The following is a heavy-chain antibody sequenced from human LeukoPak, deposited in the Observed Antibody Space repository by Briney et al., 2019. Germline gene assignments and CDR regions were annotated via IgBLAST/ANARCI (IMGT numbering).Heavy chain of an antibody. D-gene: IGHD6-13*01. CDR2: ISAYNGNT. CDR3: ARDGFGRAAAGGYYGMDV. Sequence: ASVKVSCKASGYTFTSYGISWVRQAPGQGLEWMGWISAYNGNTNYAQKLQGRVTMTTDTSTSTAYMELRSLRSDDTAVYYCARDGFGRAAAGGYYGMDVWGQGTTVTVSS. CDR1: GYTFTSYG. J-gene: IGHJ6*02. V-gene: IGHV1-18*01.